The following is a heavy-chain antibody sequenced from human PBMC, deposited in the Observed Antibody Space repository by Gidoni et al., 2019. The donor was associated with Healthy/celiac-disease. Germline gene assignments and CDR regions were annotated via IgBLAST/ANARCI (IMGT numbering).Heavy chain of an antibody. CDR2: ISGSVGST. Sequence: EVQLLVSGGGWVQPGGSLRLSCDASGFTFSSYAMRWVRQAPGKGLEWVSAISGSVGSTYYADSVKGLFTLSRDKSKNTLYLQMNSLRAEDTSVCYCARAARPPDYWCQGTLVTVSS. J-gene: IGHJ4*02. CDR1: GFTFSSYA. V-gene: IGHV3-23*01. CDR3: ARAARPPDY. D-gene: IGHD6-6*01.